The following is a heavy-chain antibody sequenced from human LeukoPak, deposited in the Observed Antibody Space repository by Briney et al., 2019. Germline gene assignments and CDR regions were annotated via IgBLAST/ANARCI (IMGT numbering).Heavy chain of an antibody. CDR3: ARFLVGALDY. D-gene: IGHD1-26*01. J-gene: IGHJ4*02. CDR2: INHSGST. Sequence: SGTLSLTCAVYGGSFSGYYWSWIRQPPGKGLEWIGEINHSGSTNYNPSLKSRITISVDTSKNQFSLKLSSVTAADTAVYYCARFLVGALDYWGQGTLVTVSS. V-gene: IGHV4-34*01. CDR1: GGSFSGYY.